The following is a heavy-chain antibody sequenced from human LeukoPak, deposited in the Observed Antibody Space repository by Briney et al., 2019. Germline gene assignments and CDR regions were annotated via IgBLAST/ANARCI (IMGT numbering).Heavy chain of an antibody. J-gene: IGHJ5*02. D-gene: IGHD6-6*01. V-gene: IGHV1-2*07. CDR3: ARVRDYSNSPFNWFDA. CDR1: GYTFNHNY. Sequence: ASVKVSCKASGYTFNHNYLHWVRQAPGQGLEWMGWINPNNPATHSSHKFQGRVTTTSDSSISTVYLEVNRLKPDDTAVYFCARVRDYSNSPFNWFDAWGQGTLVIVSS. CDR2: INPNNPAT.